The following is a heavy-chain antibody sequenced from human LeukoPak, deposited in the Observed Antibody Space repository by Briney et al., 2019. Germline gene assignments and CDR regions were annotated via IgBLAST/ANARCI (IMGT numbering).Heavy chain of an antibody. J-gene: IGHJ4*02. Sequence: GGSLRLSCEVSGFTFSSNAMHWVRQAPGKGLEWVAVISYDGSNKNFADSVKGRFTVSRGNSKHALYLHMNSLRSDDTAMYYCATGGKFDFWSGYHIDNWGQGTLVTVSS. V-gene: IGHV3-30*04. CDR2: ISYDGSNK. D-gene: IGHD3-3*01. CDR1: GFTFSSNA. CDR3: ATGGKFDFWSGYHIDN.